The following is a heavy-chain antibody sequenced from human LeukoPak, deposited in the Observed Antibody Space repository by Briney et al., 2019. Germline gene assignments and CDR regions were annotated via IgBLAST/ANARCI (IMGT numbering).Heavy chain of an antibody. CDR2: INHSGST. Sequence: PSETLSLTCAVYGGSFSGYYWSWIRQPPGKGLEWIGEINHSGSTNYNPSLKSRVTISVDTSKNQFSLKLSSVTAADTAVHYCAGPKYYFDYWGQGTLVTVSS. CDR3: AGPKYYFDY. V-gene: IGHV4-34*01. CDR1: GGSFSGYY. J-gene: IGHJ4*02.